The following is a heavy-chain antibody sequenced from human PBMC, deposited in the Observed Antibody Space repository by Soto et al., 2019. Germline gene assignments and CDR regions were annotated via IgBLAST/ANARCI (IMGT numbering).Heavy chain of an antibody. D-gene: IGHD4-17*01. Sequence: AGGSLRLSCAGSGFTFSSYAMHWGRQAPGKGLEWVAVISYDGSNKYYADSVKGRFTISRDNSKNTLYLQMNSLRAEDTAVYYCARDLYYGENYGMDVWGQGTTVTVSS. CDR3: ARDLYYGENYGMDV. CDR1: GFTFSSYA. J-gene: IGHJ6*02. CDR2: ISYDGSNK. V-gene: IGHV3-30-3*01.